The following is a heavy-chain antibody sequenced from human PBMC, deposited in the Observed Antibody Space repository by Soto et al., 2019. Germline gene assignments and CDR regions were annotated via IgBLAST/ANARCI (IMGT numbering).Heavy chain of an antibody. Sequence: PGGSVRLSGEAAEFAFRGGARTWVRQPRGKGLEWISVISGSGGATYFADSVKGRFVISRDNSKNTLYLQMNSLRAEDTAIYYCAKATLRVVHPLVFDYWGQGSLVTVSS. D-gene: IGHD3-3*01. CDR3: AKATLRVVHPLVFDY. CDR1: EFAFRGGA. CDR2: ISGSGGAT. J-gene: IGHJ4*02. V-gene: IGHV3-23*01.